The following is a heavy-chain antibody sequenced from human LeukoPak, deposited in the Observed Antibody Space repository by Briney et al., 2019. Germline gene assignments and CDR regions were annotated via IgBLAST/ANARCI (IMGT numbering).Heavy chain of an antibody. D-gene: IGHD6-19*01. CDR1: GGSFNGYY. CDR2: INHSGST. Sequence: SETLSLTCAVYGGSFNGYYWSRIRQPPGKGLEWIGEINHSGSTNYNPSLKSRVTISVDTSKNQFSLKLSSVTAADTAVYYCARGLSFYSSGWYGYWGQGTLVTVSS. V-gene: IGHV4-34*01. J-gene: IGHJ4*02. CDR3: ARGLSFYSSGWYGY.